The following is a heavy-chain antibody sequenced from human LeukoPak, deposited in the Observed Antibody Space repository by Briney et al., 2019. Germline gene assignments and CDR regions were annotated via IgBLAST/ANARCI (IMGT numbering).Heavy chain of an antibody. CDR3: AKGDVGAAPHY. Sequence: PGGSLRLSCAPSGFTFNSYGMSWIRQAPGKGLEWVSADGARGGGPYYADSVNGRFIMSRDNSKNTLYLQMDSLRVEDTAVYYCAKGDVGAAPHYWGQGTLVTVSS. CDR1: GFTFNSYG. V-gene: IGHV3-23*01. D-gene: IGHD2-15*01. CDR2: DGARGGGP. J-gene: IGHJ4*02.